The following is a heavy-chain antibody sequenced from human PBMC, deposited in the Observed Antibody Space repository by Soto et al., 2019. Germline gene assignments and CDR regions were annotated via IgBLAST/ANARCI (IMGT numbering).Heavy chain of an antibody. CDR1: VYTFFTYD. V-gene: IGHV1-18*01. D-gene: IGHD5-12*01. CDR3: SRHHGPTTSENWFDP. CDR2: ISTYSGDT. J-gene: IGHJ5*02. Sequence: QVHLVQSGVEVKTPGASVKVSCQASVYTFFTYDISWVRQAPGQGLEWMGWISTYSGDTKYAQKFQGRVTMTTDTTTTTAYLELRSLRSDDTAVYYCSRHHGPTTSENWFDPWGQGTLVNVSS.